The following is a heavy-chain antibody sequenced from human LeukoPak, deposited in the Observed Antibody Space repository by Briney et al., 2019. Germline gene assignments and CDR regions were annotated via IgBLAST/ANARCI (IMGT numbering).Heavy chain of an antibody. CDR2: IWYDGSNK. J-gene: IGHJ4*02. CDR1: GFTFSSYG. CDR3: AKDFTVGATLDFDY. Sequence: PGRSLRLSCAASGFTFSSYGMHWVRQAPGKGLEWVAVIWYDGSNKYYADSVKGRFTISRDNSKNTLYLQMNSLRAEDTAVYYCAKDFTVGATLDFDYWGQGTLVTVSS. V-gene: IGHV3-33*06. D-gene: IGHD1-26*01.